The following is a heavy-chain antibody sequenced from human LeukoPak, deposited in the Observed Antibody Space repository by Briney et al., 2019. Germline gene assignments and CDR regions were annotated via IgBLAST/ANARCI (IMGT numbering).Heavy chain of an antibody. Sequence: SETLSLTCAVYGRSFSGYYWSWIRQPPGKGPEWIGEINHSGSTNYNPSLKSRVTISVDTSKNQFSLKLSSVTAADTAVYYCARGREDIVVVVAATLDYWGQGTLVTVSS. CDR3: ARGREDIVVVVAATLDY. D-gene: IGHD2-15*01. V-gene: IGHV4-34*01. J-gene: IGHJ4*02. CDR1: GRSFSGYY. CDR2: INHSGST.